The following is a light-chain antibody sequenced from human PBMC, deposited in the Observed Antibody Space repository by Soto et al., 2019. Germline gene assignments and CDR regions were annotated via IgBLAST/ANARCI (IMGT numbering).Light chain of an antibody. CDR3: QQYNGYSRT. CDR1: QSIGDS. J-gene: IGKJ1*01. Sequence: DIQMTQSPSTLSASVGDRVTITCRASQSIGDSLAWYQQKPGKAPYLLTSDVSSLERGVPSRFSGSGSGTEFTLTISSMQPDDFATSYCQQYNGYSRTFGQGTKV. CDR2: DVS. V-gene: IGKV1-5*01.